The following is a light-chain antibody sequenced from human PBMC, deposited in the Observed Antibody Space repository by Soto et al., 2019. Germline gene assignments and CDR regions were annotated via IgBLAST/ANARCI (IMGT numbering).Light chain of an antibody. V-gene: IGLV2-8*01. J-gene: IGLJ1*01. Sequence: QSVLTQPPSASGSPGQSVTISCTGTSSDVGGYKFVSWYQQHPGKAPKLLISEVNKRPLGVPDRFSGSKSGNTASLTVSGLQAEDEADYYCSSFAGSSTLYVFGTGTKVTVL. CDR3: SSFAGSSTLYV. CDR1: SSDVGGYKF. CDR2: EVN.